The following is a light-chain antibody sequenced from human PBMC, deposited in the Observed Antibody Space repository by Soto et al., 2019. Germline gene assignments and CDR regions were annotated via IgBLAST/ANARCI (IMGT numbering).Light chain of an antibody. CDR2: RNT. J-gene: IGLJ2*01. Sequence: QSVLTQPPSASGTPGQRVTISCSGSSSNIGSNYVFWYQHLPGTAPKLLIYRNTQRPSGVPDRFSGSKSGTSASLAISGLRSEDETDYYCAAWDDSLSGVVVGGGTKLTVL. CDR3: AAWDDSLSGVV. CDR1: SSNIGSNY. V-gene: IGLV1-47*01.